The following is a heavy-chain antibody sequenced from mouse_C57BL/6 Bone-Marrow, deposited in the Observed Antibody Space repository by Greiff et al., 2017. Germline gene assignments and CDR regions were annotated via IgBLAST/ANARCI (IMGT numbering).Heavy chain of an antibody. Sequence: QVQLQQSGAELARPGASVKMSCKASGYTFTSYTMHWVKQRTGQGLEWIGYINPSSGYTKYNQKFKDKATLTADKSSSTAYMQLSSLTSEDSAVYYCATIYYDGKRAMDYWGQGTSVTVSS. J-gene: IGHJ4*01. CDR2: INPSSGYT. D-gene: IGHD1-1*01. CDR1: GYTFTSYT. V-gene: IGHV1-4*01. CDR3: ATIYYDGKRAMDY.